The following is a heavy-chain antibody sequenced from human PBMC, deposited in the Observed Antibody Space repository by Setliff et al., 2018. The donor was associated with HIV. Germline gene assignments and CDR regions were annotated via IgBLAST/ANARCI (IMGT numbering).Heavy chain of an antibody. D-gene: IGHD3-16*01. V-gene: IGHV4-61*02. Sequence: SETLSLTCTVSGGSITSADYYWTWIRQPAGKGLEWIGRFSVPGTTNYGPSFKSRLTRWVDMSKNQFSLKLTSVTAADTAVYYCARRKGGYGLDVWGQGTTVTVSS. J-gene: IGHJ6*02. CDR1: GGSITSADYY. CDR3: ARRKGGYGLDV. CDR2: FSVPGTT.